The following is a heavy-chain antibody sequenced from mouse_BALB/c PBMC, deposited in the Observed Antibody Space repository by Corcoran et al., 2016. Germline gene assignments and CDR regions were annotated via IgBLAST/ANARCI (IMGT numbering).Heavy chain of an antibody. CDR2: INPYNDGT. V-gene: IGHV1S136*01. Sequence: EVQLQQSGPELVKPGASVKMSCKASGYTFTSYVMHWVKQKPGQGLEWIGYINPYNDGTTYNEKFKGKATLTSDKSSSTAYMELSSLTSDDAAVYDSTSLYPRIAMDYWGQGTTVTVSS. CDR1: GYTFTSYV. J-gene: IGHJ4*01. D-gene: IGHD3-1*01. CDR3: TSLYPRIAMDY.